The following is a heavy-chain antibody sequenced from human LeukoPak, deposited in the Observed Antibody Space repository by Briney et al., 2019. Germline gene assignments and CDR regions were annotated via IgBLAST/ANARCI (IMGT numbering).Heavy chain of an antibody. Sequence: PGESLKISCKASGYTFFTYWIGWVRHMPGKGLEWMGIIYPHDSDTKYSPSFQGQVTVSADKSTSTAYLQWRSLKASDSAIYYCARFTGVEFSPYGSSGIKGFFDFWGQGTPVTVSS. V-gene: IGHV5-51*01. CDR3: ARFTGVEFSPYGSSGIKGFFDF. CDR1: GYTFFTYW. J-gene: IGHJ4*02. CDR2: IYPHDSDT. D-gene: IGHD3-22*01.